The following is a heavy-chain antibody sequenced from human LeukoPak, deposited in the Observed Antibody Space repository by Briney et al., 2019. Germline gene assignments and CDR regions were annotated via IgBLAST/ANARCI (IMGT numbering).Heavy chain of an antibody. CDR3: ARGDDFWSGYYSYYFDY. CDR1: GYTFTSYD. V-gene: IGHV1-8*01. CDR2: MSPNSDNT. J-gene: IGHJ4*02. Sequence: ASVKVSCKASGYTFTSYDINWVRQATGQGLEWMGWMSPNSDNTGYAQKFQGRVTITRDTSASTAYMELSSLRSEDTAVYYCARGDDFWSGYYSYYFDYWGQGTLVTVSS. D-gene: IGHD3-3*01.